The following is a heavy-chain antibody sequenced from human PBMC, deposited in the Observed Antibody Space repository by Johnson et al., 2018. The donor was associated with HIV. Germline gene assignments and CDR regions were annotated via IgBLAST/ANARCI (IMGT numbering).Heavy chain of an antibody. Sequence: QLVESGGGLVQPGGSLRLSCAAYEFTFSDYYMNWIRQAPGKGLEWVSFISSSGSTIQYADSVKGRFTISRDNAKNSLYLQMNSLRDEDTAVYYCARDLRPPTRTFDLWGQGTMVTVSS. CDR1: EFTFSDYY. CDR3: ARDLRPPTRTFDL. D-gene: IGHD5/OR15-5a*01. CDR2: ISSSGSTI. J-gene: IGHJ3*01. V-gene: IGHV3-11*04.